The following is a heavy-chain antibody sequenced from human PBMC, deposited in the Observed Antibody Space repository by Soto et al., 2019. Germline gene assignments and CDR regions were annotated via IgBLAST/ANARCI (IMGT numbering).Heavy chain of an antibody. Sequence: EVQLLESGGGFVQPGGSLRLSCAASGFTFSSNAMSWVRQAPGKGLEWVTAISGSGYSTYYADSVKGRFTISRDNSKNKLYLQMNSLRAEDTAVYYCAKSSSSSSGYKDYYYYGMDVWGQGTTVTVSS. CDR1: GFTFSSNA. V-gene: IGHV3-23*01. CDR3: AKSSSSSSGYKDYYYYGMDV. D-gene: IGHD6-6*01. J-gene: IGHJ6*02. CDR2: ISGSGYST.